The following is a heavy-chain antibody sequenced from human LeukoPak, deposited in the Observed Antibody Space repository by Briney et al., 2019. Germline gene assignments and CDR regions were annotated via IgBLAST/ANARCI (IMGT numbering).Heavy chain of an antibody. D-gene: IGHD3-22*01. J-gene: IGHJ4*02. Sequence: SETLSLTCTVSGGSISSSSYYWGWIRQPPGKGLEWIGSIYYSGSTYYNPSLKSRVTISVDTSKNQFSLKLSSVTAADTAVYYCASTSPKYYYESSGYSSLFDNWGQETLVTVSS. V-gene: IGHV4-39*01. CDR2: IYYSGST. CDR1: GGSISSSSYY. CDR3: ASTSPKYYYESSGYSSLFDN.